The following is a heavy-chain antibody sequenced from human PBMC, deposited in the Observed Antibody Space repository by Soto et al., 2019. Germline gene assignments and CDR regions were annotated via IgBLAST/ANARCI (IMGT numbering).Heavy chain of an antibody. D-gene: IGHD2-8*01. Sequence: GGSLRLSCATSGFTLSSYSMNWVRQAPGKGLEWISYISPTSSTIYYADSVKGRFTVSRDNAKNSLYLQMTSLRDEDTAVYYCARDHKICTNGVCYRWFDPWGQGTLVTVSS. J-gene: IGHJ5*02. CDR2: ISPTSSTI. CDR3: ARDHKICTNGVCYRWFDP. V-gene: IGHV3-48*02. CDR1: GFTLSSYS.